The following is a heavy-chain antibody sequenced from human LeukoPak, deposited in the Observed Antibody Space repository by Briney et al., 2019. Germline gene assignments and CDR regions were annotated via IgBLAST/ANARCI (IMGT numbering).Heavy chain of an antibody. J-gene: IGHJ4*02. CDR3: ARGHDSSGYYLFANDY. V-gene: IGHV4-39*07. D-gene: IGHD3-22*01. CDR1: GGSISSSSYY. Sequence: SETLSLTCTVSGGSISSSSYYWGWIRQPPGKGLEWIGSIYYSGSTYYNPSLKSRVTISVDTSKNQFSLKLSSVTAADTAVYYCARGHDSSGYYLFANDYWGQGTLVTVSS. CDR2: IYYSGST.